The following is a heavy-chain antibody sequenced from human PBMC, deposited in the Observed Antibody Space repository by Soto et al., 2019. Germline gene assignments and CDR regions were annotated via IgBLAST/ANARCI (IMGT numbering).Heavy chain of an antibody. CDR1: GFTFSSYG. D-gene: IGHD5-18*01. CDR3: SATWDGYRCGEGVYYFDY. J-gene: IGHJ4*02. Sequence: QVQLVESGGGVVQPGRSLRLSCAASGFTFSSYGMHWVRQAPGKGLEWVAVMSYDGSNKYYADSVKGRFTISRDNSKNTLYLQMDRLRAEDTAVYYCSATWDGYRCGEGVYYFDYWGQGTLVTVSS. V-gene: IGHV3-30*03. CDR2: MSYDGSNK.